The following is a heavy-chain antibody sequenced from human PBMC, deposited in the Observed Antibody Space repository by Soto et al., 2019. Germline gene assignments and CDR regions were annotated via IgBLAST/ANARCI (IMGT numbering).Heavy chain of an antibody. CDR1: GFSFSAAW. Sequence: EVQLVESGGGLVQPGGSLTLSCAASGFSFSAAWMSWVRQAPGKGLEWVANIKGDGSAKYYVDSVKGRFTISRDNAKNSLYLQTNSLRAGDTAVYYRACSTSLRALGYWGQGTLVTVSS. D-gene: IGHD3-10*02. CDR2: IKGDGSAK. V-gene: IGHV3-7*01. CDR3: ACSTSLRALGY. J-gene: IGHJ4*02.